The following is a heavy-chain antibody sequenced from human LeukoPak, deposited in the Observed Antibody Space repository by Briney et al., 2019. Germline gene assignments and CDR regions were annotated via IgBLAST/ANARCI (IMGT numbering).Heavy chain of an antibody. CDR3: ARIRDFGASYHYFYMDV. J-gene: IGHJ6*03. CDR2: ISSDSSYI. Sequence: GGSLRLSCAASGLTFSSCSMNWVRQAPGKGLEWVSAISSDSSYIYYADSVRGRFTISRDNAKNSLYLQMSSLRAEDMAVYYCARIRDFGASYHYFYMDVWGKGTTVTVSS. V-gene: IGHV3-21*01. CDR1: GLTFSSCS. D-gene: IGHD4-17*01.